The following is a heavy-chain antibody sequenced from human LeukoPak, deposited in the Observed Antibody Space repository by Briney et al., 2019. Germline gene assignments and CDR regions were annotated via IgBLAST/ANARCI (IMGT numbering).Heavy chain of an antibody. V-gene: IGHV3-23*01. D-gene: IGHD3-10*01. Sequence: GGSLRLSCAASGFTFSIYAMSWVRQGTGKGLEWVSSTSSGGELTFYADSVKGRFTISRDNSKNTLYLQMNSLRAEDTAVYYCANSYGSGSYYKNFDYWGQGTLVTVSS. CDR2: TSSGGELT. J-gene: IGHJ4*02. CDR1: GFTFSIYA. CDR3: ANSYGSGSYYKNFDY.